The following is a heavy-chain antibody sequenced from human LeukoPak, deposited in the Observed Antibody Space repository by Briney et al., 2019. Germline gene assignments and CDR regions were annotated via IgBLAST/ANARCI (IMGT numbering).Heavy chain of an antibody. CDR1: GFNFNHYG. CDR3: ARDLHWLAFDF. CDR2: ITAPGTT. V-gene: IGHV3-23*01. J-gene: IGHJ4*02. D-gene: IGHD6-19*01. Sequence: GGSLRLSCEASGFNFNHYGMNRVRRAPGMGLEWVSGITAPGTTYYADSVKDRFTISRDNSKNTVYLQMNSLTAEDTATYFCARDLHWLAFDFWGQGSLVTVSS.